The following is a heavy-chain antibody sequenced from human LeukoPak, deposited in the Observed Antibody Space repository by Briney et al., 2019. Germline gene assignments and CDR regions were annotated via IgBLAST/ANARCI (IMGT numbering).Heavy chain of an antibody. CDR1: GFTVNNNY. J-gene: IGHJ6*02. Sequence: GGSLRLSCAASGFTVNNNYMSWVRQAPGKGLEWVSVIYSGGSTYYADSVKGRFTISRDNAKNSLYLQMNSLRGEDAALYYCAVLHYYAMDVWGQGTTVTVSS. V-gene: IGHV3-53*05. CDR3: AVLHYYAMDV. CDR2: IYSGGST. D-gene: IGHD2-8*01.